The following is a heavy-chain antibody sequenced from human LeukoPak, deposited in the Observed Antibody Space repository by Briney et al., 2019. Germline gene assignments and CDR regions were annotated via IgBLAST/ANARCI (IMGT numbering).Heavy chain of an antibody. CDR3: AHPGGGDLLGYFDY. D-gene: IGHD2-21*02. Sequence: SGPTLVNPTETLTLTCTFSGFSLSTSGVGVGWIRQPPGKALEWLALIYWNDDKRYSPSLKSRLTITKDTSKNQVVLTMTNMDPVDTATYYCAHPGGGDLLGYFDYWGQGTLVTVPS. CDR1: GFSLSTSGVG. V-gene: IGHV2-5*01. CDR2: IYWNDDK. J-gene: IGHJ4*02.